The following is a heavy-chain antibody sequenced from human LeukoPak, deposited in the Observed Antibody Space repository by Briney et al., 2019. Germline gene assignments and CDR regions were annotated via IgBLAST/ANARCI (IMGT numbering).Heavy chain of an antibody. Sequence: SETLSLTCTVSGGSISSYYWSWIRQPAGKGLEWIGRIHTSGSTNYNPSLKSRVTMSVDTSKNQFSLKLSSVTAADTAVYYCARVHIDYGGNSGPDYWGQGTLVTVSS. V-gene: IGHV4-4*07. CDR2: IHTSGST. CDR3: ARVHIDYGGNSGPDY. D-gene: IGHD4-23*01. J-gene: IGHJ4*02. CDR1: GGSISSYY.